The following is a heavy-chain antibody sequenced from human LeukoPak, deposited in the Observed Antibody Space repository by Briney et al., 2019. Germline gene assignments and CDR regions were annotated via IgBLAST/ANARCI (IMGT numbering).Heavy chain of an antibody. J-gene: IGHJ4*02. CDR1: GYTFTGYY. CDR3: ARAIAARPRGYYFDY. D-gene: IGHD6-6*01. CDR2: INPNSGGT. V-gene: IGHV1-2*02. Sequence: ASVKVSCKASGYTFTGYYMHWVRQAPGQGLEWMGWINPNSGGTNYAQKFQGRVTMTRDTSISTAYMELSRLRSDDTAVYYCARAIAARPRGYYFDYWGRGTLVTVSS.